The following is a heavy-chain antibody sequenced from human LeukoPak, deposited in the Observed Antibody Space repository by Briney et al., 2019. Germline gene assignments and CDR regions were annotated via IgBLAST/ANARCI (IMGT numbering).Heavy chain of an antibody. CDR1: GYTFTSYG. D-gene: IGHD5-18*01. CDR2: ISAYNGNT. J-gene: IGHJ5*02. V-gene: IGHV1-18*01. CDR3: ARAGALRGYSSGSDP. Sequence: ASVKLSLNASGYTFTSYGISWVRQAPGQGLEWMGWISAYNGNTNYAQTLQGSGTMTTDTSTSTAYMELRSLRSDDTAVYYCARAGALRGYSSGSDPWGQGTLVTVSS.